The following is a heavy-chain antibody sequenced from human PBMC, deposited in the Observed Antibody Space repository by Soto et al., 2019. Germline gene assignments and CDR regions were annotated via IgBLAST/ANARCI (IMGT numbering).Heavy chain of an antibody. D-gene: IGHD2-2*01. V-gene: IGHV1-3*01. CDR1: GYTFTSYA. CDR2: INAGNGNT. J-gene: IGHJ6*02. Sequence: ASVKVSCKASGYTFTSYAMHWVRQAPGQRLEWMGWINAGNGNTKYSQKFQGRVTITRDTSASTAYMELSSLRSEDTAVYYCTRDGVVPAALYYYYYGMDVWGQGTTVTVSS. CDR3: TRDGVVPAALYYYYYGMDV.